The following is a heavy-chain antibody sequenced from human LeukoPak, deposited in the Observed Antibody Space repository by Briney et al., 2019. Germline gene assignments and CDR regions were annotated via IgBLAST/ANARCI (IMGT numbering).Heavy chain of an antibody. J-gene: IGHJ4*02. CDR2: IYYSGST. CDR3: ARGLWSGYSIDY. Sequence: PSETLSLTCTVSGGSISSSSYYWGWIRQPPGKGLEWIGSIYYSGSTYYNPSLKSRVTISVDTSKNQFSLKLSSVTAADTAVYYCARGLWSGYSIDYWGQGTLVTVSS. D-gene: IGHD3-3*01. V-gene: IGHV4-39*07. CDR1: GGSISSSSYY.